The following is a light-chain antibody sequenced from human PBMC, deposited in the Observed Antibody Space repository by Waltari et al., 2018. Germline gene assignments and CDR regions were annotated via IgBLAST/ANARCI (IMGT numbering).Light chain of an antibody. V-gene: IGLV2-14*01. CDR2: DVT. CDR1: SSAVGRYNY. CDR3: ASYIPGSTLV. Sequence: QSALTQPASVSGSPGQSITISCTGSSSAVGRYNYVPWYQQFPDRAPKLMIYDVTNRPSGVSNRFSGSKSANTASLAISGLQPEDEADYYCASYIPGSTLVFGGGTKLTVL. J-gene: IGLJ3*02.